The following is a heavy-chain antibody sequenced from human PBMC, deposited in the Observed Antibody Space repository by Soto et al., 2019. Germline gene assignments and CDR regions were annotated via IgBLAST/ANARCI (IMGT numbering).Heavy chain of an antibody. CDR3: ARRAGHCYCYLDV. Sequence: QVQLQESGPGLVKPSETLSLTCTVSGGSISSYYWSWIRQPPGKGLEWIGYIYYSGSTNYNPSLKSRVTISDDTSKNQFALKLSPVTAADTAVYYCARRAGHCYCYLDVWGKGTTVTVSS. J-gene: IGHJ6*03. V-gene: IGHV4-59*08. CDR2: IYYSGST. CDR1: GGSISSYY.